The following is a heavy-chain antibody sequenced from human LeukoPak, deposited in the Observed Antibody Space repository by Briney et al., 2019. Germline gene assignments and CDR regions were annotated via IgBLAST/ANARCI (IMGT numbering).Heavy chain of an antibody. V-gene: IGHV3-7*05. D-gene: IGHD1-26*01. CDR1: GFTFSSYW. CDR2: IKQDGSEK. J-gene: IGHJ4*02. CDR3: AKKKDLRGPTYFDY. Sequence: GGSLRLSCAASGFTFSSYWMSWVRQAPGKGLEWVANIKQDGSEKYYVDSVKGRFTISRDNAKNSLYLQMNSLRAEDTAVYFCAKKKDLRGPTYFDYWGQGTLVTVSS.